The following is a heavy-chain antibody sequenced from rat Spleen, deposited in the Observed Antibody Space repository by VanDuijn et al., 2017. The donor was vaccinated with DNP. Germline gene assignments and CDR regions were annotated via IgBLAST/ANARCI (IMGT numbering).Heavy chain of an antibody. V-gene: IGHV5-31*01. Sequence: EVQLVESGGGPVQPGRSLKLSCVASGFIFSNYCMTWIRQAPGKGLEWVASITNTGDGSYYSDSVKGRFSISRDNTKSTLYLQVNSLRSEDTATYYCTSRPPPTRGPFDYWGQGVLVTVSS. CDR1: GFIFSNYC. CDR3: TSRPPPTRGPFDY. J-gene: IGHJ2*01. D-gene: IGHD1-4*01. CDR2: ITNTGDGS.